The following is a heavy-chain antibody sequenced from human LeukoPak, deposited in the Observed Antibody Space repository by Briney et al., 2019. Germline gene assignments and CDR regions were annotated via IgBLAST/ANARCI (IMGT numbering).Heavy chain of an antibody. CDR1: GFTFTSSA. Sequence: TSVKVSCKASGFTFTSSAVQWVRQARGQRLEWVGWIVVGSGNTNYAQNFQERVTITRDMSTSTAYMELSRLGSDDTAVYYCARGGSTDSIHSCGGNCYFLDYWGQGTLVTVSS. CDR3: ARGGSTDSIHSCGGNCYFLDY. CDR2: IVVGSGNT. V-gene: IGHV1-58*01. D-gene: IGHD2-21*02. J-gene: IGHJ4*02.